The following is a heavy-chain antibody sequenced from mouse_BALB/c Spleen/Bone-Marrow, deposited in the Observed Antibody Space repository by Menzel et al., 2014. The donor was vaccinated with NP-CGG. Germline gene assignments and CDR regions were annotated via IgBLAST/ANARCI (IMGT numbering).Heavy chain of an antibody. V-gene: IGHV2-6-7*01. CDR2: IWGDGTT. CDR1: GFSLTDYG. Sequence: ESGPGLVAPSQSLSITCTVSGFSLTDYGINWVRQPPGKGLEWLGMIWGDGTTDYNSALRSRLSINKDNSRSQVFLKMNSLQTDDTARYYCAREKYGNYYAMGYWGQGTSVTGSS. J-gene: IGHJ4*01. D-gene: IGHD2-10*02. CDR3: AREKYGNYYAMGY.